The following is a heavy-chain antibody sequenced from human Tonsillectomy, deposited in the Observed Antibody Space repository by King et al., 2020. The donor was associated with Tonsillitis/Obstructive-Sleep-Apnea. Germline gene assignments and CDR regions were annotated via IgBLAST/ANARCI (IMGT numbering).Heavy chain of an antibody. V-gene: IGHV3-11*01. D-gene: IGHD5-12*01. CDR3: AGGYNYYFYCYMDV. CDR1: GLTFSDYY. J-gene: IGHJ6*03. Sequence: QLVQSGGGLVKPGGSLRLSCAASGLTFSDYYMTWIRQAPGKGLEWVSYISSSGTTIYYADSLKGRFTISRDTAKNSLYLQMNSLRAEDTAVYYCAGGYNYYFYCYMDVWGKGTTVTVSS. CDR2: ISSSGTTI.